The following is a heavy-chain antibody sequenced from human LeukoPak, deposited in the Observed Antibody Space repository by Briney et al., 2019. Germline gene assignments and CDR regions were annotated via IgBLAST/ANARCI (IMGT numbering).Heavy chain of an antibody. D-gene: IGHD2-15*01. J-gene: IGHJ6*02. CDR2: ISGSGGST. Sequence: GGSLRLSCAASGFTFSSYAMSWVRQAPGKGLEWVSAISGSGGSTYYADSVKGRFTISRDNSKNTLYLQMNSLRAEDTAVYYCAREGGYCSGGSCYSNYYYGMDVWGQGTTVTVSS. V-gene: IGHV3-23*01. CDR3: AREGGYCSGGSCYSNYYYGMDV. CDR1: GFTFSSYA.